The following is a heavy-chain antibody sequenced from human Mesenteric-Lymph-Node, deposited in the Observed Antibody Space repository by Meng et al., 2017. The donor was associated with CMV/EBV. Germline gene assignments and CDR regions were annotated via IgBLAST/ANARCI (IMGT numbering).Heavy chain of an antibody. D-gene: IGHD6-6*01. Sequence: GESLKISCEASGFTFSNYWMFWVRQAPGKGLEWVANIKADGSEKYYVGSVKGRFTISRDNAKNSLYLQMNSLRVEDTAVYYCARAGSSSIGMDVWGQGTTVTVSS. CDR3: ARAGSSSIGMDV. CDR2: IKADGSEK. V-gene: IGHV3-7*01. J-gene: IGHJ6*02. CDR1: GFTFSNYW.